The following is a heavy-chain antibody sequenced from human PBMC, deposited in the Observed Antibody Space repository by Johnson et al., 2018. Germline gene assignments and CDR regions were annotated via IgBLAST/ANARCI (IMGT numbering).Heavy chain of an antibody. D-gene: IGHD3-22*01. CDR3: LKGSTFAASSGVYVQH. CDR1: GFIFDDYA. V-gene: IGHV3-9*01. Sequence: EVQLVESGGGLVQPGRSLRLSCAASGFIFDDYAMHWVRQAPGKGLEWVSDISWNSGKIPYADSVKGRFTISRDNAKKSLYHQMNSLRPGDTAVCYRLKGSTFAASSGVYVQHLGQGTLVTGPS. CDR2: ISWNSGKI. J-gene: IGHJ1*01.